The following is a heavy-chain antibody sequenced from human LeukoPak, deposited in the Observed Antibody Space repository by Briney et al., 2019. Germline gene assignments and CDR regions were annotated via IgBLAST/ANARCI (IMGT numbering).Heavy chain of an antibody. CDR2: IIPILGIA. Sequence: SVKVSCKASGGTFSSYAISWVRQAPGQGLEWMGRIIPILGIANYAQKFQGRVTITADKSTSTAYTELSSLRSDDTAVYYCAREYRSSYYYYLDVWGEGTAVTVSS. V-gene: IGHV1-69*04. J-gene: IGHJ6*03. D-gene: IGHD6-13*01. CDR3: AREYRSSYYYYLDV. CDR1: GGTFSSYA.